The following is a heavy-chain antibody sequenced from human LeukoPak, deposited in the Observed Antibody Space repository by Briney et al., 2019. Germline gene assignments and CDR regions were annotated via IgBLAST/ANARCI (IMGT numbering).Heavy chain of an antibody. CDR3: AREGYYGSGSPPSLYFDY. V-gene: IGHV3-30-3*01. CDR1: GFTFRNYV. J-gene: IGHJ4*02. D-gene: IGHD3-10*01. Sequence: GGSLRLSCAASGFTFRNYVIHWVRQAPGKGLEWVAVTSSDLNVKLYADSVKGRFTISRDNSRSTLYLQMNSPRPEDTAIYYCAREGYYGSGSPPSLYFDYWGQGTLVTVSS. CDR2: TSSDLNVK.